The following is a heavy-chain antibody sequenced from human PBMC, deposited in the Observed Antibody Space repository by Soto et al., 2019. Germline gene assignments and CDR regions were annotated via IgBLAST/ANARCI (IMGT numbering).Heavy chain of an antibody. CDR2: ISGNGGTT. CDR3: AKDRGGFTNGWEFFDS. D-gene: IGHD3-10*01. Sequence: EVVLLESGGGLVQPGGSLRLSCEVSGFAFSFYSMSWVRQAPGKGLEWVASISGNGGTTYYAASGKGRFTFSRDNSKNTLYLQMNNLRGEDTAVYYCAKDRGGFTNGWEFFDSWGQGPLVTVSS. V-gene: IGHV3-23*01. CDR1: GFAFSFYS. J-gene: IGHJ4*02.